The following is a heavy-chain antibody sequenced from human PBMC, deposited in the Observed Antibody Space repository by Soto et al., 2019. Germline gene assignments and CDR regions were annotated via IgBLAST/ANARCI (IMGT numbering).Heavy chain of an antibody. J-gene: IGHJ5*02. D-gene: IGHD3-10*01. CDR2: GNHSAIS. Sequence: SETLSLTCDISGGPFSGHCWSWIRQSPGKGLEWIGDGNHSAISNSNVSLGGRVIISLDTSKKQLSLQLNSVTAADTAVYYCARDRAIRDSGSPWLDPWGQGTLVTVSS. CDR3: ARDRAIRDSGSPWLDP. V-gene: IGHV4-34*01. CDR1: GGPFSGHC.